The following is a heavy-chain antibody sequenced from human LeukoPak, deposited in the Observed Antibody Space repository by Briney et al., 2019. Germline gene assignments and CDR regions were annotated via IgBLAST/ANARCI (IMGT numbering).Heavy chain of an antibody. CDR1: GFTFSSYA. CDR2: ISGSGGST. J-gene: IGHJ4*02. D-gene: IGHD7-27*01. CDR3: AKDMKLGQREGPDY. V-gene: IGHV3-23*01. Sequence: ESGGSLRLSCAASGFTFSSYAMSWVRQAPGKGLEWVSAISGSGGSTYYADSVKGRFTISRDNSKNTLYLQMNSLRAEDTAVYYCAKDMKLGQREGPDYWGQGTLVTVSS.